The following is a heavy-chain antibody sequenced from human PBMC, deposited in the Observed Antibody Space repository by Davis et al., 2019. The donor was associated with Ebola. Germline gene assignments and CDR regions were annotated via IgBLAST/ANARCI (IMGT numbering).Heavy chain of an antibody. J-gene: IGHJ4*02. CDR3: ARSEFGYSTFDY. D-gene: IGHD4-11*01. Sequence: PGGSLRLSCAASGFTFSDYFMSWIRQAPGKGLEWVSYISSSSSYRNHADSVKGRFTISRANAKNSLYLQMNRLRAEDTAVYYCARSEFGYSTFDYWGQGTLVTVSS. CDR2: ISSSSSYR. V-gene: IGHV3-11*06. CDR1: GFTFSDYF.